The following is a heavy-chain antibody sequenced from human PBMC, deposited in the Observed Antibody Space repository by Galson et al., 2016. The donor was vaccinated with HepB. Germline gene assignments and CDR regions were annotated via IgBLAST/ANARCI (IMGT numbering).Heavy chain of an antibody. V-gene: IGHV3-66*01. D-gene: IGHD2-15*01. CDR2: IYSGGST. J-gene: IGHJ5*02. CDR1: GFTVSNNY. Sequence: SLRLSCAVSGFTVSNNYMRWVRQAPGKGLEWVSLIYSGGSTYYADSVKGRFTISRDSSKNTLYLQMNSLRAEDTAVYYCARNRHCSGGSCYGAWGQGTLVTVSS. CDR3: ARNRHCSGGSCYGA.